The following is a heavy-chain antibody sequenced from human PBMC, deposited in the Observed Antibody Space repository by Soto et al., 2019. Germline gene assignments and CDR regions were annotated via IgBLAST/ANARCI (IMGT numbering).Heavy chain of an antibody. CDR1: GFTFRIHN. D-gene: IGHD2-8*01. CDR3: ERDRLAVNAANPGY. J-gene: IGHJ4*02. CDR2: ISNSGTYI. Sequence: GGSLRLSCAASGFTFRIHNMNWVRQTPGKGLEWVSSISNSGTYIYYADSVKGRFTISRDNTNNTLYLHMDSLRAEDTAVYYCERDRLAVNAANPGYWGQGTLVTVSS. V-gene: IGHV3-21*06.